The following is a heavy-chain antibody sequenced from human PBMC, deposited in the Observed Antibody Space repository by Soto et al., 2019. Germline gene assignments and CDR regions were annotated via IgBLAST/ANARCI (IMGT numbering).Heavy chain of an antibody. CDR1: GYTFTSYD. Sequence: ASVKVSCKASGYTFTSYDINWVRRPTGKGLEWMGWMNPNSGNTGYAQKFQGRVTMTRNTSISAAYMELSSLRSEVTAVYYCARGRSTIFGVVVGMDVWGQGTTVTVSS. V-gene: IGHV1-8*01. CDR2: MNPNSGNT. D-gene: IGHD3-3*01. CDR3: ARGRSTIFGVVVGMDV. J-gene: IGHJ6*02.